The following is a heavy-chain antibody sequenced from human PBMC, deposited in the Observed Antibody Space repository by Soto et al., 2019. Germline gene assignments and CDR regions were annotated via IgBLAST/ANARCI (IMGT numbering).Heavy chain of an antibody. CDR3: AISTVTTPIYYYYYGMDV. V-gene: IGHV1-69*02. CDR1: GGTFSSYT. Sequence: QVQLVQSGAEVKKPGSSVKVSCKASGGTFSSYTISWVRQAPGQGLEWMGRIIPILGIANYAQKFQGRVTITADKATSAAYMELSSLRSEDTAVYYCAISTVTTPIYYYYYGMDVWGQGTTVTVSS. CDR2: IIPILGIA. J-gene: IGHJ6*02. D-gene: IGHD4-17*01.